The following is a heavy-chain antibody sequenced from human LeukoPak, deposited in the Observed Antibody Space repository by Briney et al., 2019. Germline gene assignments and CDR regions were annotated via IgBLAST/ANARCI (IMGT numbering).Heavy chain of an antibody. CDR1: GFTVSSNY. Sequence: GGSLRLSCAASGFTVSSNYMSWVRQAPGKGLEWVSVISGSGGSTYYADSVKGRFTISRDNSKNTLYLQMNSLRAEDTAVYYCVRLQDYWGQGTLVTVSS. J-gene: IGHJ4*02. CDR2: ISGSGGST. CDR3: VRLQDY. V-gene: IGHV3-53*01.